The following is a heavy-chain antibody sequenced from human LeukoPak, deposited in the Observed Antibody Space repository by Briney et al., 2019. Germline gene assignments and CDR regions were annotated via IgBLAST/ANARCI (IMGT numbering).Heavy chain of an antibody. J-gene: IGHJ3*02. Sequence: SETLSLTCAVYGGSFSGYYWSWIRQPPGKGLEWIGYIYQSGSTYYNPSLKSRVTISEDRSKNQFSLKLSSVTAADTAVYYCARRGDGLGGAFDIWGQGTMVTVSS. V-gene: IGHV4-34*01. CDR2: IYQSGST. CDR3: ARRGDGLGGAFDI. CDR1: GGSFSGYY. D-gene: IGHD3-16*01.